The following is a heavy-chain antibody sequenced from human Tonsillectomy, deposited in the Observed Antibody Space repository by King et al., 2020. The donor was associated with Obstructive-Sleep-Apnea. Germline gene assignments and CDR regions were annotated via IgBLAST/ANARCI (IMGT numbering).Heavy chain of an antibody. CDR1: GFTFSSYA. CDR2: ISGSGGST. J-gene: IGHJ4*02. V-gene: IGHV3-23*04. CDR3: AKDRTLAAAGLDY. D-gene: IGHD6-13*01. Sequence: VQLVESGGGLVQPGGSLRLSCTASGFTFSSYALNWVRQAPGKGLEWVSTISGSGGSTFYADSLKGRFTISRDNSKNTLYLQMNSLRAEDTAVYYCAKDRTLAAAGLDYWGQGTLVTVSS.